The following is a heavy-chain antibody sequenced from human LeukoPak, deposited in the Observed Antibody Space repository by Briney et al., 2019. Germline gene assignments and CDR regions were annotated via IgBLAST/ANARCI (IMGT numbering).Heavy chain of an antibody. CDR2: IYYSGST. CDR3: ARYYDTFWPDLYYYMDV. V-gene: IGHV4-59*01. CDR1: GVSISRYY. J-gene: IGHJ6*03. Sequence: SETLSLTCTVSGVSISRYYWSWIRQPPGKGLEWIGYIYYSGSTNYNPSLKSRVTISVDTSKNQFSLKLSSVTAADTAVYYCARYYDTFWPDLYYYMDVWGKGTTVTVSS. D-gene: IGHD3-9*01.